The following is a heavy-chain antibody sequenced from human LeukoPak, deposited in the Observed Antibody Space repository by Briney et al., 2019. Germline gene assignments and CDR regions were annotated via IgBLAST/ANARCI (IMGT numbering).Heavy chain of an antibody. Sequence: GGSLRLSRAASGFTFSNAWMSWVRQAPGKGLEWVGRIKSKTDGGTTDYAAPVKGRFTISRDNSKNTLYLQMNSLKTEDTAVYYCTTGSKLELPDYYYYMDVWGKGTTVTVSS. CDR3: TTGSKLELPDYYYYMDV. D-gene: IGHD1-7*01. CDR2: IKSKTDGGTT. V-gene: IGHV3-15*01. J-gene: IGHJ6*03. CDR1: GFTFSNAW.